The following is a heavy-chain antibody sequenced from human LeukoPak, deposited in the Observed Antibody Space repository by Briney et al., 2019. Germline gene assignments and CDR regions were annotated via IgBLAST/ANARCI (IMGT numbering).Heavy chain of an antibody. Sequence: GGSLRLSCAASGSTFSNYAMSWVRQAPGKGLEWVSGISDSGGSTYYADSVKGRFTISRDNSKNTPYLQMNSLRAEDTAVYYCTKDKEDIVLMVFALSGYYFDYWGQGTLVTVSP. J-gene: IGHJ4*02. D-gene: IGHD2-8*01. CDR2: ISDSGGST. CDR1: GSTFSNYA. CDR3: TKDKEDIVLMVFALSGYYFDY. V-gene: IGHV3-23*01.